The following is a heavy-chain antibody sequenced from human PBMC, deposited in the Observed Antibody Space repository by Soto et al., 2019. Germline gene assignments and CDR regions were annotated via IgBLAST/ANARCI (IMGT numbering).Heavy chain of an antibody. CDR3: XXXXXXXXXXXYRGGYDS. D-gene: IGHD1-26*01. J-gene: IGHJ4*02. Sequence: QVQLLQSGAEVEKSGASVKVSCKASGYSFTAYYIHWVRQAPGQGLEWMGWINPDSGGTDYAQKFEGWVTLTRDTXXXXXXXXXXXXXXXXXXXXXXXXXXXXXXXXXYRGGYDSWGQGTQVTVSS. CDR1: GYSFTAYY. CDR2: INPDSGGT. V-gene: IGHV1-2*04.